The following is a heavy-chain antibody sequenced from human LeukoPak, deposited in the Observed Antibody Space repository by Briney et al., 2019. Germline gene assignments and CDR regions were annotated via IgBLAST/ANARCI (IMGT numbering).Heavy chain of an antibody. CDR3: ARGRQGDAFDI. J-gene: IGHJ3*02. CDR1: GGTFSSYA. Sequence: ASVKVSCKASGGTFSSYAISWVRQAPGQGLEWMGRIIPILGIANYAQKFQGRVTMTRNTSISTAYMELSSLRSEDTAVYYCARGRQGDAFDIWGQGTMVTVSS. CDR2: IIPILGIA. V-gene: IGHV1-69*04.